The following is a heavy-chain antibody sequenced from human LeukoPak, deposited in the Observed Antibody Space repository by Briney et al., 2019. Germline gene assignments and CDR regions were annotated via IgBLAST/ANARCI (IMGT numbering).Heavy chain of an antibody. CDR3: ARQGHYYYYYYGMDV. Sequence: GESLKISCKGSGYSFANYWIGWVRQMPGKGLEWMGIIYPGDSDTRYIPSFQGQVTISADKSISTAYLQWSSLKASDTAMYYCARQGHYYYYYYGMDVWGQGTTVTVSS. V-gene: IGHV5-51*01. J-gene: IGHJ6*02. D-gene: IGHD3-3*02. CDR2: IYPGDSDT. CDR1: GYSFANYW.